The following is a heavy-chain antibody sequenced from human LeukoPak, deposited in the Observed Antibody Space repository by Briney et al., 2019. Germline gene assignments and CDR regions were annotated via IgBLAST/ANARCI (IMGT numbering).Heavy chain of an antibody. CDR1: GFTFSDNW. CDR3: ARGMSLAD. Sequence: GGSLRLSCAASGFTFSDNWMSWVRQAARQGLEWVANIEQDGSASFYADSVKGRFTISRDNAKNSLHLQMSSPRVEDTASYYCARGMSLADWGQGTTATVSS. J-gene: IGHJ6*02. V-gene: IGHV3-7*01. CDR2: IEQDGSAS.